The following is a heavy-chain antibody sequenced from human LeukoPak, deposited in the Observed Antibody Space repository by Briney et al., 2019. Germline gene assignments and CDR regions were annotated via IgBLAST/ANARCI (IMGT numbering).Heavy chain of an antibody. D-gene: IGHD3-9*01. CDR1: GFTSSSYG. J-gene: IGHJ4*02. V-gene: IGHV3-30*18. CDR2: ISYDGSNK. CDR3: AKDHILTGRAIFDY. Sequence: GRSLRLSCAASGFTSSSYGMHWVRQAPGKGLEWVAVISYDGSNKYYADSVKGRFTISRDNSKNTLYLQMNSLRAEDTAVYYCAKDHILTGRAIFDYWGQGTLVTVSS.